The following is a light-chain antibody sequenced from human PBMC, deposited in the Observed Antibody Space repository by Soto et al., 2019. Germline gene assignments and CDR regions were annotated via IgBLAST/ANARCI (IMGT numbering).Light chain of an antibody. V-gene: IGLV2-14*01. Sequence: QSALTQPASVSGSPGQSITISCTGTSNDVGGYAYVSWYQQYPGKAPKLVISEVSNRPSGVSHRFSGSRSANTASLTISGLQAEDEADYYCSSYTGDTTPVFGGGTKLTVL. CDR1: SNDVGGYAY. CDR3: SSYTGDTTPV. CDR2: EVS. J-gene: IGLJ2*01.